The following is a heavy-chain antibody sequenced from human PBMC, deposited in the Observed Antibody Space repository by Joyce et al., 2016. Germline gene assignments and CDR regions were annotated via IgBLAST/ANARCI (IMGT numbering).Heavy chain of an antibody. CDR1: GYSVTSHW. V-gene: IGHV5-10-1*03. CDR3: ARHVTDWFDP. J-gene: IGHJ5*02. Sequence: EVQLVQSGAEVKKPGESLRISCKGSGYSVTSHWISWVRQMPGKGLEWMGRIDPRDPYTDYSPSFEGHVTISVDKTISAAYLQWSSLRASDTAIYYCARHVTDWFDPWGQGTLVTVSS. D-gene: IGHD3-10*02. CDR2: IDPRDPYT.